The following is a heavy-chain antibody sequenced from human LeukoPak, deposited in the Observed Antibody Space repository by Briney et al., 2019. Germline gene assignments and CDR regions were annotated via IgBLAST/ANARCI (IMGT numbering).Heavy chain of an antibody. CDR3: AKVGEYCSGGGCYYYYYYMDV. CDR2: ISSSGGST. D-gene: IGHD2-15*01. J-gene: IGHJ6*03. Sequence: GGSLRLSCAASGFTFSSHAMSWVRQAPGKGLEWVSAISSSGGSTYYADSVKGRFTISRDNSKNPLYLQMNSLRAEDTAVYYCAKVGEYCSGGGCYYYYYYMDVWGKGTTVTVSS. V-gene: IGHV3-23*01. CDR1: GFTFSSHA.